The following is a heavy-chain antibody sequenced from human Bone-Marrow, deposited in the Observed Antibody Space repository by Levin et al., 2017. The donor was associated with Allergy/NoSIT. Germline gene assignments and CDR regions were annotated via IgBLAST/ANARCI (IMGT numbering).Heavy chain of an antibody. D-gene: IGHD1-7*01. Sequence: PGGSLRLSCAASGFTFSSYAMHWVRQAPGKGLEWVAVISYDGSNKYYADSVKGRFTISRDNSKNTLYLQMNSLRAEDTAVYYCARDHSITGTTSEVYYYYGMDVWGQGTTVTVSS. CDR3: ARDHSITGTTSEVYYYYGMDV. CDR1: GFTFSSYA. V-gene: IGHV3-30*04. CDR2: ISYDGSNK. J-gene: IGHJ6*02.